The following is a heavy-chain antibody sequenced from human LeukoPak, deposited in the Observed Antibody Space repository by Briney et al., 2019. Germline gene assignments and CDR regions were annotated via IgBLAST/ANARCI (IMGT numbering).Heavy chain of an antibody. CDR1: GYTFTGYY. Sequence: ASVKVSCKASGYTFTGYYMHWVRQAPGQGLEWMGWTNPNSGGTTSAQKFQGRVTMTRDTSISTAYMELSRLRSDDTAVYYCARALRLSVDIVATAPDYWGQGTLVTVSS. V-gene: IGHV1-2*02. CDR2: TNPNSGGT. D-gene: IGHD5-12*01. J-gene: IGHJ4*02. CDR3: ARALRLSVDIVATAPDY.